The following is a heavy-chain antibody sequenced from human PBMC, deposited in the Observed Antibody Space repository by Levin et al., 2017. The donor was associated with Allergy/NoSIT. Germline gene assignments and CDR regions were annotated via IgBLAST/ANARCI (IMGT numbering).Heavy chain of an antibody. V-gene: IGHV1-2*02. CDR3: ARDRYDSSGYYYADVYYFDY. CDR2: INPNSGGT. D-gene: IGHD3-22*01. J-gene: IGHJ4*02. Sequence: GESLKISCKASGYTFTGYYMHWVRQAPGQGLEWMGWINPNSGGTNYAQKFQGRVTMTRDTSISTAYMELSRLRSDDTAVYYCARDRYDSSGYYYADVYYFDYWGQGTLVTVSS. CDR1: GYTFTGYY.